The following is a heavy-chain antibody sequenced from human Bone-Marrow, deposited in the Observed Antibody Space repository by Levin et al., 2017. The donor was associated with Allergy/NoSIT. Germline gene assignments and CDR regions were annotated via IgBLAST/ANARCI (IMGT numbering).Heavy chain of an antibody. CDR3: ARDIGPSMVRGVIPGY. CDR2: ISYDGSNK. D-gene: IGHD3-10*01. J-gene: IGHJ4*02. V-gene: IGHV3-30-3*01. CDR1: GFTFSNYA. Sequence: LSLTCAASGFTFSNYALHWVRQAPGKGLEWVAVISYDGSNKYYADSVKGRFTISRDNSKNTLYLQMNSLRAEDTAVYYCARDIGPSMVRGVIPGYWGRGTLVTVSS.